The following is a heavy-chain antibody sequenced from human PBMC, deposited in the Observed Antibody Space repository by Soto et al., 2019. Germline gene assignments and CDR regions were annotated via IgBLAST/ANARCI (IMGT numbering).Heavy chain of an antibody. CDR3: ARSKSIFRHRTLDY. V-gene: IGHV4-59*01. CDR1: GGSISSYY. J-gene: IGHJ4*02. Sequence: PSETLSLTCTVSGGSISSYYWSWIRQPPGKGLEWIGYIYYSGSTNYNPSLKSRVTISVDTSKNQFSLKLSSVTAADTAVYYCARSKSIFRHRTLDYWGPGTLVTVSS. D-gene: IGHD3-3*01. CDR2: IYYSGST.